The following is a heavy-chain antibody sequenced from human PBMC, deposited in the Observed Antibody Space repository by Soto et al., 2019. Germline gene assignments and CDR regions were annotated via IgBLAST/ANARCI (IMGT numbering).Heavy chain of an antibody. J-gene: IGHJ5*02. Sequence: SETLSLTYTVSGGSISSGGYYWSWIRQHPGKGLEWIGYIYYSGSTCYNPSLKSRVTISVDTSKNQFSLKLSSVTAADTAVYYCARVVVAATRVHNWFDPWGQGTLVTVSS. D-gene: IGHD2-15*01. CDR2: IYYSGST. CDR1: GGSISSGGYY. V-gene: IGHV4-31*03. CDR3: ARVVVAATRVHNWFDP.